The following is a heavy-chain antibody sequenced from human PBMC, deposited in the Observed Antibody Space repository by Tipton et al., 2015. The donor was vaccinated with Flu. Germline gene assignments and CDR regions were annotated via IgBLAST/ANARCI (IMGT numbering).Heavy chain of an antibody. J-gene: IGHJ4*02. CDR2: IYHSGST. Sequence: TLSLTCTVSGGSISSNRYYWGWIRQPPGKGLEWIGSIYHSGSTYYNLSLKSRVTISVDTSKNQFSLKLSSVTAADTAVYYCARETGGYFGSGAGNWGQGTLVTVSS. CDR3: ARETGGYFGSGAGN. V-gene: IGHV4-39*07. CDR1: GGSISSNRYY. D-gene: IGHD3-10*01.